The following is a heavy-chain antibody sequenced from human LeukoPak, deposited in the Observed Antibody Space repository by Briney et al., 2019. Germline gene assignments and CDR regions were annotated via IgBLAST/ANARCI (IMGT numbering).Heavy chain of an antibody. J-gene: IGHJ4*02. Sequence: PSETLSLTCAVYGGSFSGYYWSWIRQPPGKGLEWIGYIYYSGSTNYNPSLKSRVTISVDTSKNQFSLKLSSVTAADTAVYYCARATVVRGVIVKPNYFDYWGQGTLVTVSS. V-gene: IGHV4-59*01. CDR1: GGSFSGYY. CDR3: ARATVVRGVIVKPNYFDY. D-gene: IGHD3-10*01. CDR2: IYYSGST.